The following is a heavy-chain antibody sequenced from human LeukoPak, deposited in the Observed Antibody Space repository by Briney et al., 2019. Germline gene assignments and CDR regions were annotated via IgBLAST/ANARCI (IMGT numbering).Heavy chain of an antibody. J-gene: IGHJ4*02. D-gene: IGHD5-24*01. Sequence: SETLSLTCSVSDDSITMYYWTWIRQPPGKGLEWIGYVDHTGSTNFNPSLNGRVSISRDTTKNLFSLKLSSVTAADTAVYYCARTSRDGYSNLPFDYWGQGTLVTVSS. CDR3: ARTSRDGYSNLPFDY. V-gene: IGHV4-59*08. CDR1: DDSITMYY. CDR2: VDHTGST.